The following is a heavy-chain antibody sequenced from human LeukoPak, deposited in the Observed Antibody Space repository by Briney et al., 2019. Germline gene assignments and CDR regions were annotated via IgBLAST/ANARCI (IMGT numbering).Heavy chain of an antibody. Sequence: GSLRLSCAASGFTFSSYSMNWVRQAPGKGLEWVSSISSSSSYIYYADSVKGQFTISRDNAKNSLYLQMNSLRAEDTAVYYCARGVYLTKNFDFWPQGTLVSVSS. CDR2: ISSSSSYI. D-gene: IGHD4/OR15-4a*01. V-gene: IGHV3-21*01. J-gene: IGHJ4*02. CDR3: ARGVYLTKNFDF. CDR1: GFTFSSYS.